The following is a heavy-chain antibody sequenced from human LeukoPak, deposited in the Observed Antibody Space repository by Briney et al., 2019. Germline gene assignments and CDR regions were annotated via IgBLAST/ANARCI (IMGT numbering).Heavy chain of an antibody. Sequence: PGGSLRLSCAASGFTFSSYAMNWVRQAPGKGLEWVSAISGSGGSTYYADSVKGRFTISRDNSENTLYLQMNSLRAEDTAVYYCAKDLLGRGSGSSGLDYWGQGTLVTVSS. J-gene: IGHJ4*02. V-gene: IGHV3-23*01. CDR2: ISGSGGST. CDR3: AKDLLGRGSGSSGLDY. CDR1: GFTFSSYA. D-gene: IGHD3-10*01.